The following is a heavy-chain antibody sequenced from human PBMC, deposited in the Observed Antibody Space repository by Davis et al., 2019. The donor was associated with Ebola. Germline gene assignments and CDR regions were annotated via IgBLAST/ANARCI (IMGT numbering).Heavy chain of an antibody. CDR2: MNPHSGDT. V-gene: IGHV1-8*01. Sequence: AASVKVSCKASGYTFINNDINWVRQAPGQGLEWMGWMNPHSGDTGYASKFQGRVTMTRDNSINTAYMELSSLTSEDTAVYYCARPIEKRCSPGCFDLWGRGTLVTVSS. CDR1: GYTFINND. CDR3: ARPIEKRCSPGCFDL. J-gene: IGHJ2*01. D-gene: IGHD4/OR15-4a*01.